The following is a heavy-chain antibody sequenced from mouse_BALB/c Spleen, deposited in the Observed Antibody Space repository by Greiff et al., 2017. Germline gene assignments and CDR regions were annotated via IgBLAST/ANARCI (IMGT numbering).Heavy chain of an antibody. CDR3: ARWGWLPSYYFDY. Sequence: VQLQQSGAELMKPGASVKISCKATGYTFSSYWIEWVKQRPGHGLEWIGEILPGSGSTNYNEKFKGKATFTADTSSNTAYMQLSSLTSEDSAVYYCARWGWLPSYYFDYWGQGTTLTVSS. D-gene: IGHD2-3*01. CDR2: ILPGSGST. V-gene: IGHV1-9*01. J-gene: IGHJ2*01. CDR1: GYTFSSYW.